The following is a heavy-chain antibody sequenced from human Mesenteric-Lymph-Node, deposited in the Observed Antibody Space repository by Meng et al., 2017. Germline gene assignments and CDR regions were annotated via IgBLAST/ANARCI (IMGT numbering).Heavy chain of an antibody. V-gene: IGHV3-33*06. Sequence: GESLKISCAASGFTFSSYGMHWVRQAPGKGLEWVAVIWYDGSNKYYADSVKGRFTISRDNSKNTLYLQMNSLRAEDTAVYYCAKDTYYYDSSAVGAFDYWGQGTLVTVSS. J-gene: IGHJ4*02. CDR2: IWYDGSNK. CDR3: AKDTYYYDSSAVGAFDY. CDR1: GFTFSSYG. D-gene: IGHD3-22*01.